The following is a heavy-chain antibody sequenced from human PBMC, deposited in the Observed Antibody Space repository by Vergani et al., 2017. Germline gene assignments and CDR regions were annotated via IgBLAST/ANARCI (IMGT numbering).Heavy chain of an antibody. CDR3: ARVLLNSSSSWYYFDY. CDR2: INHSGST. Sequence: QVQLQQWGAGLLKPSETLSLTCAVYGGSFSGYYWSWIRQPPGKGLEWIGEINHSGSTNYYPSLKSRVTISVDTSKNQFSLKLSSVTAADTAVYYCARVLLNSSSSWYYFDYWGQGTLVTVSS. CDR1: GGSFSGYY. J-gene: IGHJ4*02. V-gene: IGHV4-34*01. D-gene: IGHD6-6*01.